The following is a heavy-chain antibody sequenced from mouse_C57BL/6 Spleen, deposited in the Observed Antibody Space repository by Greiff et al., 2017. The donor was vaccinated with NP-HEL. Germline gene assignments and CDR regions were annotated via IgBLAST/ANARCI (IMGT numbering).Heavy chain of an antibody. CDR2: IYPGSGST. V-gene: IGHV1-55*01. J-gene: IGHJ2*01. D-gene: IGHD1-1*01. CDR3: ARSRHYGSSYDYFDY. Sequence: VQLQQPGAELVKPGASVKMSCKASGYTFTSYWITWVKQSPGQGLEWIGDIYPGSGSTNYNEKFKSKATLTVDTSSSTAYMQLSSLTSEDSAVYYCARSRHYGSSYDYFDYWGQGTTLTVSS. CDR1: GYTFTSYW.